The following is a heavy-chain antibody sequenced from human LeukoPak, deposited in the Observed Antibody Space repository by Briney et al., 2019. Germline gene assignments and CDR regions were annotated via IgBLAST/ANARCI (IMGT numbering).Heavy chain of an antibody. D-gene: IGHD1-26*01. CDR2: IYPGDSDT. Sequence: TGESLKISCKGSGYSFTSYWIGWVRQMPGKGLEWMGVIYPGDSDTRYSSSFQGQVTISADKSISTAYLQWSSLKASDTAMYYCARPSGSYYDNAFDIWGQGTMVTVSS. CDR3: ARPSGSYYDNAFDI. CDR1: GYSFTSYW. V-gene: IGHV5-51*01. J-gene: IGHJ3*02.